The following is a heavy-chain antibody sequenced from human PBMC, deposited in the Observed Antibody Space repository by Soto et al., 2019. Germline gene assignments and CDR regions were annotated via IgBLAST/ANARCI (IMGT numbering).Heavy chain of an antibody. V-gene: IGHV1-3*01. J-gene: IGHJ5*02. CDR2: INAGNGNT. D-gene: IGHD2-2*01. CDR3: ARDRGYCSSTSCQNWFDP. CDR1: GYTFTSDA. Sequence: QVQLVQSGAEVKKPGASVKVSCKASGYTFTSDAMHWVRQAPGQRLEWMGSINAGNGNTKYSQKFQGRVTITRDTSASTAYMELSSLRSEDTAVYYCARDRGYCSSTSCQNWFDPWGQGTLVTVSS.